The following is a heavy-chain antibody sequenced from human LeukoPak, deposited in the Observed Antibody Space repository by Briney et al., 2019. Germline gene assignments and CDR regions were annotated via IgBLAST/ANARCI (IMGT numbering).Heavy chain of an antibody. V-gene: IGHV1-69*13. CDR1: GGTXSSYA. CDR3: AGSRYYYDSSGYYPNPFDY. CDR2: IIPIFGTA. J-gene: IGHJ4*02. Sequence: GASVKVSCKASGGTXSSYAISWVRQAPGQGLEWMGGIIPIFGTANYAQKFQGRVTITADESTSTAYMELSTLRSEDTAVYYCAGSRYYYDSSGYYPNPFDYWGQGTLVTVSS. D-gene: IGHD3-22*01.